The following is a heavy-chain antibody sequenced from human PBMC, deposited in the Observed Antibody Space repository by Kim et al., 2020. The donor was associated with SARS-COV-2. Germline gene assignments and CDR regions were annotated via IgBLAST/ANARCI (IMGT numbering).Heavy chain of an antibody. J-gene: IGHJ4*02. V-gene: IGHV3-23*01. CDR1: GFTFSSYA. Sequence: GGSLRLSCAASGFTFSSYAMSWVRQAPGKGLECVAIIGSSGGSTNYADSVKGRFTISRDNSRNTVYLQMNSLRAEDTAVYYCAKLVGVTPNDHWGQGTL. CDR2: IGSSGGST. CDR3: AKLVGVTPNDH. D-gene: IGHD1-26*01.